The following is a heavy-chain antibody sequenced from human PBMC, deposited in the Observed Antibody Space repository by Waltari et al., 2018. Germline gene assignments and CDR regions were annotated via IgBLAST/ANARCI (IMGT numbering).Heavy chain of an antibody. V-gene: IGHV4-38-2*02. CDR2: IYHSGST. CDR3: ARDAWIQLWPRFDY. J-gene: IGHJ4*02. D-gene: IGHD5-18*01. CDR1: AYSTRSGYY. Sequence: QVQLQESGPGLVKPSETLSLTCAASAYSTRSGYYWGWIRRPPGKGLEWIGSIYHSGSTYYNPSLKSRVTISVDTSKNQFSLKLSSVTAADTAVYYCARDAWIQLWPRFDYWGQGTLVTVSS.